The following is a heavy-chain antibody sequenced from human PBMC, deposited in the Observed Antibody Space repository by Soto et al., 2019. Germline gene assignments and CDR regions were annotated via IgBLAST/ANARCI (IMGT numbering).Heavy chain of an antibody. J-gene: IGHJ4*02. V-gene: IGHV4-38-2*01. D-gene: IGHD2-2*01. Sequence: PSETLSLTCAVSGYSIRSDYYWGWIRQPPGKGLEWIGSIYQSGTAYYNPSLKSRVTISVDTSKNEFSLKVSSVIAADTAVYYCARVTGSKGYFDYWGQGTLVTVSS. CDR3: ARVTGSKGYFDY. CDR1: GYSIRSDYY. CDR2: IYQSGTA.